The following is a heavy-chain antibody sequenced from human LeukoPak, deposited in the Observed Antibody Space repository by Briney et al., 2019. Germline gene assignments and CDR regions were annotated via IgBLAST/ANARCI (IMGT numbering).Heavy chain of an antibody. CDR2: IYPADSDT. CDR3: ARYSVAGARYDAFDI. J-gene: IGHJ3*02. V-gene: IGHV5-51*01. CDR1: GYSFTHFR. Sequence: GESLKISCKGSGYSFTHFRLGWVRQMPGKGLDWMGIIYPADSDTVYSPSFQGQVTISADKSISTAYLQWSSLKAPDTAMYYCARYSVAGARYDAFDIWGQGTMVTVSS. D-gene: IGHD6-13*01.